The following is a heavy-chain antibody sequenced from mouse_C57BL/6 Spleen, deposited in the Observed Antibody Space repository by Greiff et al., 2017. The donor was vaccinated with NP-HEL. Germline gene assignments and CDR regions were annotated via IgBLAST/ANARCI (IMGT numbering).Heavy chain of an antibody. V-gene: IGHV1-85*01. CDR1: GYTFTSYD. D-gene: IGHD2-1*01. CDR2: IYARDGST. J-gene: IGHJ1*03. CDR3: ARGDGNWYFDV. Sequence: VQLQQSGPELVKPGASVTLSCKASGYTFTSYDINWVKQRPGQGLEWIGWIYARDGSTKDTEKFKRRATLTVDTCSSTAYMELHRLTAEDSAVYFCARGDGNWYFDVWGTGTTVTVSS.